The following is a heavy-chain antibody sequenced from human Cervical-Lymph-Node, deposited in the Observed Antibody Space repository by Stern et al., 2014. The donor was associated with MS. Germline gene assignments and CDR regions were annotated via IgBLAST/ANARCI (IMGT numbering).Heavy chain of an antibody. J-gene: IGHJ4*02. Sequence: MQLVESGPGLVKPSQTLSLTCTVSGGSINSGAYYWNWIRQHPEKGLEWIAYIHSSGITNSNPSLRSRVAISLDTSKNQFSLKLSSVTAADTAVYFCTSLPRGYSYGYADYWGQGTLVTVSS. CDR3: TSLPRGYSYGYADY. D-gene: IGHD5-18*01. V-gene: IGHV4-31*03. CDR1: GGSINSGAYY. CDR2: IHSSGIT.